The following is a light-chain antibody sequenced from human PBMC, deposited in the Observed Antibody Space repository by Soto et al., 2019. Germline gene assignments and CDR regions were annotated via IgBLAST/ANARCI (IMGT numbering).Light chain of an antibody. V-gene: IGKV3-15*01. J-gene: IGKJ4*01. Sequence: EIVMTQSPATLSVSPGERATLSCRASQSVSSNLAWYQQKPGQAPRLLICGASTRATGIPARFSGSGSGTEFTLTISSLQSEDFAVYYCQQYNNWPLLTFGGGTKVDIK. CDR2: GAS. CDR1: QSVSSN. CDR3: QQYNNWPLLT.